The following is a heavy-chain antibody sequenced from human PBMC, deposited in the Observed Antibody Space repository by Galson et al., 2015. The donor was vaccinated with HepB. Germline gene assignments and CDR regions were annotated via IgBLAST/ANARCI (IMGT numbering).Heavy chain of an antibody. D-gene: IGHD1-7*01. CDR3: TTDCDWNYLGPAWDY. CDR1: GFTFSNAW. CDR2: IKSKTDGGTT. Sequence: SLRLSCAASGFTFSNAWMNWVRQAPGKGLEWVGRIKSKTDGGTTDYAAPVKGRFTISRDDSKNTLYLQMNSLKTEDTAVYYCTTDCDWNYLGPAWDYWGQGTLVTVSS. V-gene: IGHV3-15*07. J-gene: IGHJ4*02.